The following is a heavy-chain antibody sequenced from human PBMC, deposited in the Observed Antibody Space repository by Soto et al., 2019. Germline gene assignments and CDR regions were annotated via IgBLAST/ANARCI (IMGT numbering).Heavy chain of an antibody. D-gene: IGHD3-9*01. V-gene: IGHV4-59*01. J-gene: IGHJ5*02. CDR2: IYFSGST. CDR1: GGSISSYY. CDR3: ARALHFDWLTRYNWFDP. Sequence: LSXTCTVSGGSISSYYWSWIRQPPGKGLEGIGYIYFSGSTNYNPSLKSRVTISVDTSKNQFSLKLSSVTAADTAVYYCARALHFDWLTRYNWFDPWGQGTLVTVSS.